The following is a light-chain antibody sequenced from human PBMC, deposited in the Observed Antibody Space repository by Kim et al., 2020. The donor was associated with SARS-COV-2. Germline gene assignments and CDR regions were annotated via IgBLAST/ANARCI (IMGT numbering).Light chain of an antibody. J-gene: IGLJ2*01. V-gene: IGLV3-1*01. CDR3: QAWDSTTVV. CDR2: HDS. Sequence: SYELTQPPSVSVSPGQTASITCSGDKLSNKYTSWYQHKAGQSPVLVVHHDSKRPSGIPERFSASTSANTATLTISGTQATDEADYYCQAWDSTTVVFGGG. CDR1: KLSNKY.